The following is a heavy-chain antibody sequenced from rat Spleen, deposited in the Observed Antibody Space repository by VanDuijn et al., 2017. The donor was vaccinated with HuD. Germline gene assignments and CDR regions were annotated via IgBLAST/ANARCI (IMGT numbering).Heavy chain of an antibody. J-gene: IGHJ4*01. CDR2: ISPSGTIS. CDR1: GFTFSVYG. V-gene: IGHV5-19*01. D-gene: IGHD1-12*03. CDR3: TRHHYDGYYHGPVFGVMDA. Sequence: EVQLVESGGGLMQPGRSLKLSCVASGFTFSVYGMHWIRQAPTKGLEWVASISPSGTISHYRDSVKGRFTISRDNAKRTLYLQMDSLRSEDSASYYCTRHHYDGYYHGPVFGVMDAWGQGASVSVSS.